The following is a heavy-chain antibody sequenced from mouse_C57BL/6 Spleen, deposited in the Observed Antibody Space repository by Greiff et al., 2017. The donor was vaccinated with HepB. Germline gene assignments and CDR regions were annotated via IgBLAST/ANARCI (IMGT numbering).Heavy chain of an antibody. D-gene: IGHD4-1*01. CDR2: IYPGDGDT. J-gene: IGHJ2*01. CDR1: GYAFSSYW. V-gene: IGHV1-80*01. Sequence: QVQLQQSGAELVKPGASVKISCKASGYAFSSYWMNWVKQRPGKGLEWIGQIYPGDGDTNYNGKFKGKATLTADKSSSTAYMQLSSLTSEDSAVYFCARSNWGGPYYFDYWGQGTTLTVSS. CDR3: ARSNWGGPYYFDY.